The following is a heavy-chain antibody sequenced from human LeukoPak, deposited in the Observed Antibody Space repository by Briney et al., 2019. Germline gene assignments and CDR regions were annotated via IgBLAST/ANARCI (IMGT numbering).Heavy chain of an antibody. CDR3: ARQYDFWSGGLDY. CDR2: INHSGST. CDR1: GGSFSGYY. D-gene: IGHD3-3*01. V-gene: IGHV4-34*01. Sequence: SETLSLTCAVYGGSFSGYYWSWIRQPPGKGLEWIGEINHSGSTNCNPSLKSRVTISVDTSKNQFSLKLSSVTAADTAVYYCARQYDFWSGGLDYWGQGTLVTVSS. J-gene: IGHJ4*02.